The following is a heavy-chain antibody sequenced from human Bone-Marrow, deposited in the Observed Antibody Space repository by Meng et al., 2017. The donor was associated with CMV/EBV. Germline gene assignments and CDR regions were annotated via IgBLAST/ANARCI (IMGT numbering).Heavy chain of an antibody. J-gene: IGHJ6*02. Sequence: GGSLRLSCAASGFTFSSYSMNWVRQAPGKGLEWVSSISSSSYIYYADSVKGRFTISRDSSKNTLYLQMNSLRAEDTAVYYCARSSSVGASYYYYGMDVWGQGTTVTVSS. CDR1: GFTFSSYS. CDR3: ARSSSVGASYYYYGMDV. D-gene: IGHD1-26*01. CDR2: ISSSSYI. V-gene: IGHV3-21*01.